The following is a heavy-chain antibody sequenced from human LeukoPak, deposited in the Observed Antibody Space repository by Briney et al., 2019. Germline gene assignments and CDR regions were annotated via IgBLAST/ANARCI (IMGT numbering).Heavy chain of an antibody. CDR3: ARLGPASSGWPESFDY. CDR2: IKQDGSEK. J-gene: IGHJ4*02. Sequence: GGSLRLSCAASGFTFSSYWMSWVRQAPGKGLEWVANIKQDGSEKYYVDSVKGRFTISRDNAKNSLYLQMNGLRVEDTAVYYCARLGPASSGWPESFDYWGQGTLVTVSS. CDR1: GFTFSSYW. D-gene: IGHD6-19*01. V-gene: IGHV3-7*03.